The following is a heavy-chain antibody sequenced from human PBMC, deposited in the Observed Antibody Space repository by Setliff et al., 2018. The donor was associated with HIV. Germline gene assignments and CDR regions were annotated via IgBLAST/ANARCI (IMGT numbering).Heavy chain of an antibody. D-gene: IGHD5-12*01. V-gene: IGHV4-38-2*01. Sequence: SETLSLTCAVSGYSISSGYYWGWIRQPPGKGLEWIGSMYHSGSSYYNPSLKSRVTISADTSRNQFSLKLNSVTAADTAVYYCARLANGGIVATVDYFDYWGQGTLVTVSS. CDR3: ARLANGGIVATVDYFDY. J-gene: IGHJ4*02. CDR2: MYHSGSS. CDR1: GYSISSGYY.